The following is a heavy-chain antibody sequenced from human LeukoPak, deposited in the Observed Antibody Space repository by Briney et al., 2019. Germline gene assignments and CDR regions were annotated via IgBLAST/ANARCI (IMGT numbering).Heavy chain of an antibody. CDR1: GFTFSSYE. Sequence: GGSLRLSCAASGFTFSSYEMNWVRQAPGKGLEWVSYISSSGSTIYYADSVKGRFTISRDNSKNTLYLQMNSLRAEDTAVYYCAKIISSGYIIWRGGFDNWGQGTLVTVSS. CDR3: AKIISSGYIIWRGGFDN. CDR2: ISSSGSTI. V-gene: IGHV3-48*03. D-gene: IGHD3-22*01. J-gene: IGHJ4*02.